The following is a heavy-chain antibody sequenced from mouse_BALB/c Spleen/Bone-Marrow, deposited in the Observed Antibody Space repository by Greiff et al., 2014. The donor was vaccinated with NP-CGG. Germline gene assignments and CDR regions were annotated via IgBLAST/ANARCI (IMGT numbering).Heavy chain of an antibody. V-gene: IGHV1S132*01. CDR1: GYTFTSYW. Sequence: VQLQQSGTELVKPGASVKLSCKTSGYTFTSYWIQWVKQRPGQGLGWIGEIFPGTGTTYYNEKFKGKATLTIDTSSSTAYMQPSSLTSEDSAVYFCARRANGSDRGSYWYFDVWGAGTTVTVSS. J-gene: IGHJ1*01. CDR3: ARRANGSDRGSYWYFDV. D-gene: IGHD1-1*02. CDR2: IFPGTGTT.